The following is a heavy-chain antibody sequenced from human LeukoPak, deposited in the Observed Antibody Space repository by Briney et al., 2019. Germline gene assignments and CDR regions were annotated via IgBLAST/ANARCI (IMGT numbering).Heavy chain of an antibody. CDR2: ISSSSSYI. CDR1: GFTFSSYS. D-gene: IGHD4-11*01. Sequence: PGGSLRLSCAASGFTFSSYSMNWVRQAPGKGLEWVSSISSSSSYIYYADSVKGRFTISRDNAKNSLYLQMNSLRAEDAAVYYCARAIEAHNYIGDYWGQGTLVTVSS. V-gene: IGHV3-21*01. CDR3: ARAIEAHNYIGDY. J-gene: IGHJ4*02.